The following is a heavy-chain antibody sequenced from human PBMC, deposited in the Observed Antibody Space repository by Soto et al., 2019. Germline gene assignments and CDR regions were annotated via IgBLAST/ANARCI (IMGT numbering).Heavy chain of an antibody. CDR2: ISGSGGST. Sequence: GGSLRLSCAASGFTFSSYAMSWVRQAPGKGLEWVSAISGSGGSTYYADSVKGRFTISRDNSKNTLYLQMNSLRAEDKAVYYCVKINEDIVVVPAAMPGGDYYYYMDVWGKGTTVTVSS. D-gene: IGHD2-2*01. J-gene: IGHJ6*03. CDR1: GFTFSSYA. CDR3: VKINEDIVVVPAAMPGGDYYYYMDV. V-gene: IGHV3-23*01.